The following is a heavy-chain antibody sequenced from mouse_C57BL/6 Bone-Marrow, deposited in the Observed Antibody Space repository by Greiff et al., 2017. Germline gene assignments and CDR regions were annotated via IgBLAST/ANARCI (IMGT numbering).Heavy chain of an antibody. D-gene: IGHD2-1*01. CDR1: GYTFTDYY. Sequence: VQLQQSGAELVRPGASVKLSCKASGYTFTDYYINWVKQRPGQGLEWIARIYPGSGNTYYNEKFKGKATLTAEKSSSTAYMQLSSLTSEDSAVYFCARWGIYYGNYGRAMDYWGQGTSVTVSS. J-gene: IGHJ4*01. V-gene: IGHV1-76*01. CDR2: IYPGSGNT. CDR3: ARWGIYYGNYGRAMDY.